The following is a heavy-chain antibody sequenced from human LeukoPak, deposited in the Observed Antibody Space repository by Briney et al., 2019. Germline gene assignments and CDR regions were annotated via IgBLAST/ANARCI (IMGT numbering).Heavy chain of an antibody. CDR1: GYTFTGYY. CDR2: INPNSGGT. D-gene: IGHD5-24*01. Sequence: ASVKVSCKVSGYTFTGYYMHWVRQAPGQGLEWMGWINPNSGGTNYAQKFQGRVTMTRDTSISTAYMELSRLRSDDTAVYYCARGWRDGYNFHVWLYFDYWGQGTLVTVSS. V-gene: IGHV1-2*02. CDR3: ARGWRDGYNFHVWLYFDY. J-gene: IGHJ4*02.